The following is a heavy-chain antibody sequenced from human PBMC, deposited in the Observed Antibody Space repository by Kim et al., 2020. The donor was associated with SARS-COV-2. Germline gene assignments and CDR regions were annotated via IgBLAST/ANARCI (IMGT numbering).Heavy chain of an antibody. CDR1: GFTFSSSW. Sequence: GGSLRLSCVVSGFTFSSSWMTWVRQAPGKGLEWVATINPDGSERNYVDSVKGRFAISRDNAKNLLYLQVNSLRIEDTAVYYCPWDLNWDDQGWGQGTLVVVSS. J-gene: IGHJ4*02. CDR3: PWDLNWDDQG. CDR2: INPDGSER. D-gene: IGHD1-1*01. V-gene: IGHV3-7*03.